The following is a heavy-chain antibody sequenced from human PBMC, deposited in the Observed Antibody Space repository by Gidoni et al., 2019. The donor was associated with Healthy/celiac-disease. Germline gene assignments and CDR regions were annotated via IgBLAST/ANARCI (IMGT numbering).Heavy chain of an antibody. V-gene: IGHV3-30*18. CDR1: GFTFSSYG. CDR2: ISYDGSNK. Sequence: QVQLVESGGGVVQPVRSLRRSCAASGFTFSSYGMHWVRQAPGKGLEWVAVISYDGSNKYYADSVKGRFTISRDNSKNTLYLQMNSLRAEDTAVYYCTKARVNDYWGQGTLVTVSS. CDR3: TKARVNDY. J-gene: IGHJ4*02.